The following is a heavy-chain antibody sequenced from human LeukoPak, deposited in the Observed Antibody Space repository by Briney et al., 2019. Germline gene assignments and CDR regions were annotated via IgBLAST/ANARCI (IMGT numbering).Heavy chain of an antibody. V-gene: IGHV3-64*02. CDR3: ARDRDDDSSGYDDAFDI. D-gene: IGHD3-22*01. J-gene: IGHJ3*02. Sequence: GGSLRLSCAASGFIFSSFTMHWVRQAPGKGLEYVSAISTNGDGTYYADSVKGRFTISRDNSKNTLYLQMGSLRAEDMAVYYCARDRDDDSSGYDDAFDIWGQGTTVTVSS. CDR1: GFIFSSFT. CDR2: ISTNGDGT.